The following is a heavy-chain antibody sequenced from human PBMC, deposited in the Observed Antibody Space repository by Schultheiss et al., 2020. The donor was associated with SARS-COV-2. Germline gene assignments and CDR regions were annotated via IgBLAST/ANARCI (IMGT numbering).Heavy chain of an antibody. CDR2: ISGSGGRT. V-gene: IGHV3-23*01. J-gene: IGHJ4*02. D-gene: IGHD3-3*01. Sequence: GGSLRLSCAASGFTFSSYAMSWVRQAPGKGLEWVSAISGSGGRTYYADSVKGRFTISRDNSKNTLYLQMNSLRAEDTAVYYCARVAIFGVVIRAHFDYWGQGTLVTVSS. CDR1: GFTFSSYA. CDR3: ARVAIFGVVIRAHFDY.